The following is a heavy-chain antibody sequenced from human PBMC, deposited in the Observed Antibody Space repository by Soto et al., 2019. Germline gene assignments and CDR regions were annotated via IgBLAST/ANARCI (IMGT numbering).Heavy chain of an antibody. D-gene: IGHD3-22*01. V-gene: IGHV4-59*01. CDR3: AKRHYDSSGYYLIDH. CDR2: FCYTGST. Sequence: SETLSLTCTVSGGSISGRCWSWVRQSPGKGLEWIGYFCYTGSTNYNPSLKSRVTISVDRSKTQCSLKLTSVTAADTAVYYCAKRHYDSSGYYLIDHWGQGTLVTVSS. J-gene: IGHJ5*02. CDR1: GGSISGRC.